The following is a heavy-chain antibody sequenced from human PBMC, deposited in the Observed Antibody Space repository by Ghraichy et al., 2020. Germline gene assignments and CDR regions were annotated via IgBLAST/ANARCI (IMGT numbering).Heavy chain of an antibody. D-gene: IGHD2-21*01. CDR1: GFSFSHYG. V-gene: IGHV3-30*18. Sequence: GESLNISCVASGFSFSHYGMHWVRQAPGKGLEWVALISYDGSDKYYADSVKGRFTISRDNSKNTLYLQMNSLRAEDRAVYYCANAGDTVNDYYYYGLDVWGQGTTVTVSS. CDR3: ANAGDTVNDYYYYGLDV. J-gene: IGHJ6*02. CDR2: ISYDGSDK.